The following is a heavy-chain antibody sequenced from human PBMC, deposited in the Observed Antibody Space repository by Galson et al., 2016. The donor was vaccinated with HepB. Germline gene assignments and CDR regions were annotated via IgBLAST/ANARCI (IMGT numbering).Heavy chain of an antibody. CDR2: ISGSSEAI. CDR3: ATRLRAPAN. Sequence: SLRLSCAASGFTFSTYAMSWARQAPGKGLEWVSGISGSSEAIYYADSVKSRFTISRDKSNNALYLQMNSLRAEDTAVYYCATRLRAPANWGQGAQVTVSS. V-gene: IGHV3-23*01. CDR1: GFTFSTYA. J-gene: IGHJ4*02. D-gene: IGHD1-26*01.